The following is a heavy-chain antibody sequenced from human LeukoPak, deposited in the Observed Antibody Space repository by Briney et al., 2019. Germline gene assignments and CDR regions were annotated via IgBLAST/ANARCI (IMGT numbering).Heavy chain of an antibody. CDR1: GGSISSYY. D-gene: IGHD3-9*01. V-gene: IGHV4-59*12. CDR3: ASSEYDILTGYNDY. Sequence: SETLSLTCTVSGGSISSYYWSWIRQPPGKGLEWIGYIYYSGSTNYNPSLKSRVTISVDTSKNQFSLKLSSVTAADTAVYYCASSEYDILTGYNDYWGQGTLVTVSS. CDR2: IYYSGST. J-gene: IGHJ4*02.